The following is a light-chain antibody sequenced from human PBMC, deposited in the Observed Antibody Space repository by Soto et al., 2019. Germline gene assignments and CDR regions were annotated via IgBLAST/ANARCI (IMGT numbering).Light chain of an antibody. Sequence: EEMRTQFPDSVSVTAGETVTLACGASQSVRTNLAWYQQRPGQAPRLLIHYASTRASDIPARFSGSGSGTNFTLAISSLQSEDFAVYYCQQYAYWPETFGQGTNVDIK. CDR1: QSVRTN. V-gene: IGKV3D-15*01. CDR2: YAS. J-gene: IGKJ1*01. CDR3: QQYAYWPET.